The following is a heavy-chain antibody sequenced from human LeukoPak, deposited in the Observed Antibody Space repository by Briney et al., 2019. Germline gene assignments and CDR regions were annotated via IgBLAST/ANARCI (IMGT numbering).Heavy chain of an antibody. D-gene: IGHD3-22*01. CDR1: GGSISSTKW. J-gene: IGHJ4*02. V-gene: IGHV4-4*02. Sequence: SETLSLTCAVSGGSISSTKWWSWIRQPPGEGLEWIREINHSGSTNYNPSLKSRVTISVDTSKNQFSLKLSSVTAADTAVYYCARGGTYYYGDRGYRYFDYWVPATLVTVSS. CDR3: ARGGTYYYGDRGYRYFDY. CDR2: INHSGST.